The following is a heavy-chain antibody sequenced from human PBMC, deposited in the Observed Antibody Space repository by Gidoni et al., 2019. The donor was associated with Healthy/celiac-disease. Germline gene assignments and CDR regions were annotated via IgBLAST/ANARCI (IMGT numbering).Heavy chain of an antibody. CDR1: GGSISSGGYY. Sequence: QVQLQESGPGLVQPSQTLSLTCTFSGGSISSGGYYWSWIRQHPGKGLEWIGYIYYSGSTYYNPSLKSRVTISVDTSKNQFSLKLSSVTAADTAVYYCARFHEKTGEIDYWGQGTLVTVSS. D-gene: IGHD3-16*01. J-gene: IGHJ4*02. V-gene: IGHV4-31*03. CDR2: IYYSGST. CDR3: ARFHEKTGEIDY.